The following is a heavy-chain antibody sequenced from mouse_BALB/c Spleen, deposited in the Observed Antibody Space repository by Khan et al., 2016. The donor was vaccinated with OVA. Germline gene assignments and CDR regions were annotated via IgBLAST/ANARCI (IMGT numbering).Heavy chain of an antibody. CDR1: GYTFNRYW. V-gene: IGHV1S132*01. CDR2: IFPGTGTT. D-gene: IGHD2-1*01. J-gene: IGHJ3*01. CDR3: ARGYFGNYEFIY. Sequence: QVQLQQSGAELVKPGASVKLSCKTSGYTFNRYWIQWIKQRPGQGLGWIGQIFPGTGTTYYNENFKGKATLTVDTSSSTAYMQVSSLTSEDSAVYFCARGYFGNYEFIYWGQGTLVTVSP.